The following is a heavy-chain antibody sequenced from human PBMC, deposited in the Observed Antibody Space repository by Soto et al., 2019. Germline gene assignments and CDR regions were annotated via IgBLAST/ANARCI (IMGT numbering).Heavy chain of an antibody. J-gene: IGHJ3*02. CDR2: ISHSGSYI. CDR1: GFSFGDYI. D-gene: IGHD4-17*01. CDR3: ASPRDYCVTTSNCFIAFDI. Sequence: AQLVESGGSLVKPGGSLRLSCVASGFSFGDYIMNWVRQAPGRGLEWVASISHSGSYIFYADSVKGRFTISRDNSRDSLYLQMNSRRVDDTAIYYCASPRDYCVTTSNCFIAFDICGQGTRVTVSS. V-gene: IGHV3-21*03.